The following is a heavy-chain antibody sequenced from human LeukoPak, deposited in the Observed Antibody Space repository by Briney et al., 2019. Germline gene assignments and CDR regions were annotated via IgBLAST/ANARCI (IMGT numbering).Heavy chain of an antibody. D-gene: IGHD2/OR15-2a*01. CDR1: GYTFTSYG. CDR2: ISAYNGNT. V-gene: IGHV1-18*01. Sequence: ASVKVSCKASGYTFTSYGISWVRQAPGQGLEWMGWISAYNGNTNYAQKFQGRVTMTRDTSISTAYMELSRLRSDDTAAYYCARDSRGSFDYWGQGTLVTVSS. J-gene: IGHJ4*02. CDR3: ARDSRGSFDY.